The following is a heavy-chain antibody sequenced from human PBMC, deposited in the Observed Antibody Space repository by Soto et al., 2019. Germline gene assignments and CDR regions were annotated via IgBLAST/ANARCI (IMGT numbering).Heavy chain of an antibody. Sequence: GASVKVSCKASGYTFTSYYMHWVRQAPGQGLEWMGIINPSGGSTSYAQKFQGRVTMTRDTSTSTVYMELSSLRSEDTAVYYCARSSSRYYYYYYYMDVWGKGTTVTASS. CDR2: INPSGGST. D-gene: IGHD6-6*01. CDR3: ARSSSRYYYYYYYMDV. J-gene: IGHJ6*03. CDR1: GYTFTSYY. V-gene: IGHV1-46*03.